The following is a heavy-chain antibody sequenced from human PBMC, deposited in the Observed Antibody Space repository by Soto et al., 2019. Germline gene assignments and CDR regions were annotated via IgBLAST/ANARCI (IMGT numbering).Heavy chain of an antibody. V-gene: IGHV3-33*01. CDR2: IWYDGSNK. J-gene: IGHJ4*02. CDR3: ARDPLHYDILTGYSPNYFDF. CDR1: GFTFSDYG. D-gene: IGHD3-9*01. Sequence: GGSLRLSCAASGFTFSDYGMHWVRQAPGKGLEWVAVIWYDGSNKYYADSVKGRFTISRDNSKDTLYLQMNSLRAEDTAVYYCARDPLHYDILTGYSPNYFDFWGQGTLVTVSS.